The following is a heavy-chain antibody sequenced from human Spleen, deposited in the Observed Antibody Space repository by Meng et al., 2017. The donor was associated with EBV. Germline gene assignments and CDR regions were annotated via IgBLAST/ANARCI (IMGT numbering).Heavy chain of an antibody. CDR2: IYYSGST. CDR1: GVSISSGAYY. D-gene: IGHD3-3*01. V-gene: IGHV4-30-4*01. CDR3: AGGSGKGRTFQH. J-gene: IGHJ1*01. Sequence: QVQRQESGPGLVKPSQTLSLTCAVSGVSISSGAYYWSWIRQPPGKGLEWIGYIYYSGSTYYNPSLKSRVTISIDTSKIQLSLKLSSVTVADTALYYCAGGSGKGRTFQHWGQGTLVTVSS.